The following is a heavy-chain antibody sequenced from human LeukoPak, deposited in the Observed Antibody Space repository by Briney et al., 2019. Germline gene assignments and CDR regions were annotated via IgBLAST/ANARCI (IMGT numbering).Heavy chain of an antibody. V-gene: IGHV4-34*01. D-gene: IGHD3-16*02. CDR1: GGSFSGYY. J-gene: IGHJ4*02. Sequence: PSETLSLTCAVYGGSFSGYYWSWIRQPPGKGLEWIGEINHSGSTNYNPSLKSRVTISVDTSKNQFSLKLSSVTAADTAVYYCAKSYDYVWGSYRYIAAQKRFDYWGQGTLVTVSS. CDR2: INHSGST. CDR3: AKSYDYVWGSYRYIAAQKRFDY.